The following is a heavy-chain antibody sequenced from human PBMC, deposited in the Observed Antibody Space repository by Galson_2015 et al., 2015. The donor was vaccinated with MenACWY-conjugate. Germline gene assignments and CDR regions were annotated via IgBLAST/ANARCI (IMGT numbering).Heavy chain of an antibody. J-gene: IGHJ4*02. CDR3: FSGGGY. CDR1: GFTFSSSS. V-gene: IGHV3-7*03. CDR2: VNEDGSST. D-gene: IGHD3-16*01. Sequence: SLRLSCAASGFTFSSSSMSWVRQAPGKGLEWVANVNEDGSSTYYADSVKGRFSISRDNSKKLVSLQMISLRPEDTAFYYCFSGGGYWGQGTLVTVSS.